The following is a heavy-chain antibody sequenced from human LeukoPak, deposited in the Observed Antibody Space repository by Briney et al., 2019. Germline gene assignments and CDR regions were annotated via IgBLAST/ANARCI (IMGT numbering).Heavy chain of an antibody. V-gene: IGHV1-2*02. CDR2: INPNSGGT. CDR1: GYTFTGYY. CDR3: AREGEYSSSSRPYYMDV. J-gene: IGHJ6*03. Sequence: VASVKVSCKASGYTFTGYYMHWVRQAPGQGLEWMGWINPNSGGTNYAQKFQGRVTMTRDTSISTAYMELSRLRSDDTAVYYCAREGEYSSSSRPYYMDVWGKGTTVTVSS. D-gene: IGHD6-6*01.